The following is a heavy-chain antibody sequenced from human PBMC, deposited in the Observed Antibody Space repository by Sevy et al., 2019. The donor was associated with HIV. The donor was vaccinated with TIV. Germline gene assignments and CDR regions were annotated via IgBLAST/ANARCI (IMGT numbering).Heavy chain of an antibody. CDR3: ARSKSSSTTFDY. Sequence: SETLSLTCTVSGGSISTGGYYWSWIRQHPGKGLEWIGYIYYSGSTYYNPPLKSRVTISVDTSKNQFSLKLNSVTAADTAVYYCARSKSSSTTFDYWGQGTLVTVSS. CDR1: GGSISTGGYY. D-gene: IGHD6-6*01. V-gene: IGHV4-31*03. CDR2: IYYSGST. J-gene: IGHJ4*02.